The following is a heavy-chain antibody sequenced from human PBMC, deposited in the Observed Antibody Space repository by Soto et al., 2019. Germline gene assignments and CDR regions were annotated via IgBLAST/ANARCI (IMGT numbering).Heavy chain of an antibody. CDR3: ARVQAFDAYGGFDY. CDR2: INPNSGGT. Sequence: QVQLVQSGAEVKKPGSSVKVSCKASGYTFTDFYLHWVRQAPGQGLEWMGWINPNSGGTNYAQNFQGRITMTRDTSTSTAYMELSRLKSDDTAVYYCARVQAFDAYGGFDYWGQGTLVTVSS. V-gene: IGHV1-2*02. CDR1: GYTFTDFY. J-gene: IGHJ4*02. D-gene: IGHD4-17*01.